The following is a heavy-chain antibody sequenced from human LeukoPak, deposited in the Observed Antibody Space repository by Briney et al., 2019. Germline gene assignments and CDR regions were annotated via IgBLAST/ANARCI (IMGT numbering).Heavy chain of an antibody. J-gene: IGHJ4*02. CDR2: ISSSSTI. CDR1: GFTFSRCS. Sequence: GGSLRLSCAASGFTFSRCSMNWVRQAPGKGLEWVSYISSSSTIYYADSVKGRFTISRDNAKNSLYLQMNSLRDEDTAVYYCARDYVTDYWGQGTLVTVSS. V-gene: IGHV3-48*02. D-gene: IGHD2-21*02. CDR3: ARDYVTDY.